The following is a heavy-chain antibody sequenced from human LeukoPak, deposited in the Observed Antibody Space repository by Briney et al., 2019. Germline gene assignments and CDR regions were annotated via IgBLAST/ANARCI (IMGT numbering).Heavy chain of an antibody. V-gene: IGHV3-53*01. J-gene: IGHJ4*02. CDR1: GFTVSSNY. CDR3: AKDKVVTTVTNLVRY. D-gene: IGHD4-17*01. CDR2: IDNAGKT. Sequence: GGSLRLSCAASGFTVSSNYMSWVRQAPGKGLECVSVIDNAGKTYYANSVKGRFTISRDISKNTLYLQMNSLRAEDTAVYYCAKDKVVTTVTNLVRYWGQGTLVTVSS.